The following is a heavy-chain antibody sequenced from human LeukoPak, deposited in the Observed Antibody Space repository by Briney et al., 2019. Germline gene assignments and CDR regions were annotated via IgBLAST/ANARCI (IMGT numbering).Heavy chain of an antibody. J-gene: IGHJ4*02. CDR3: AREEGGYFDY. CDR1: GFSFDDYD. D-gene: IGHD3-16*01. CDR2: INWNGGST. Sequence: GGSLRLSCAASGFSFDDYDMSWVRQAPGKGLEWVSGINWNGGSTGYADSVKGRFTITRDNAKNSLYLQMSSLRAEDTALYYCAREEGGYFDYWGQGTLVTVSS. V-gene: IGHV3-20*04.